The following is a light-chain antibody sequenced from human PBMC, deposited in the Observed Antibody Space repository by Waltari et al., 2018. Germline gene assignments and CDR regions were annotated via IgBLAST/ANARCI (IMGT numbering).Light chain of an antibody. Sequence: SITISCTGTSSDVGGYNYVSWYQQHPGKAPKLMIYDVSNRPSGVSNRFSGSKSGNTASLTISGLQAEDEADYYCSSYTSTDVVFGGGTKLTVL. CDR1: SSDVGGYNY. CDR2: DVS. V-gene: IGLV2-14*04. J-gene: IGLJ2*01. CDR3: SSYTSTDVV.